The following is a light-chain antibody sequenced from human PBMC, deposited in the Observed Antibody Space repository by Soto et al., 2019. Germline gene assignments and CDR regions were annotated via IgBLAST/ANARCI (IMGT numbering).Light chain of an antibody. CDR1: QSVSNN. J-gene: IGKJ4*01. CDR3: QQYKSYPLT. CDR2: GAS. V-gene: IGKV3-15*01. Sequence: ETVMTQSPATLSLFPGERATLSCRASQSVSNNLAWYQQKSGQSPRLLIYGASTRATGIPARFSGSGSETDFTLTISSLQSEDFATYYCQQYKSYPLTFGGGTKVDIK.